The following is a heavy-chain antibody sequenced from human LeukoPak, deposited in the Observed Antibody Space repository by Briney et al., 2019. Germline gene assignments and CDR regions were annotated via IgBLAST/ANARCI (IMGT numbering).Heavy chain of an antibody. CDR3: AKDSQGYYDSSGPPPVDY. CDR1: GFTFSSYA. Sequence: GGSLRLSCAASGFTFSSYAMSWVRQAPGKGLEWVSAISGSGGSTYYADSVKGRFTISRDNSKNTLYLQMNSLRAEDTAVYYCAKDSQGYYDSSGPPPVDYWGQGTLVTVSS. J-gene: IGHJ4*02. CDR2: ISGSGGST. D-gene: IGHD3-22*01. V-gene: IGHV3-23*01.